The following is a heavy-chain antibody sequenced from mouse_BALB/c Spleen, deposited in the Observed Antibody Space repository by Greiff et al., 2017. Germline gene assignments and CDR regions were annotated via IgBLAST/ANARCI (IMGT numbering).Heavy chain of an antibody. Sequence: QVQLKESGPGLVAPSQSLSITCTVSGLSLASYGVHWVRQPPGKGLEWLGVIWAGGSTNYNSALMSRLSLSKDNSKSQVFLKMNSLQTDDTAMYYCARRTAARAQARSADWGQGTLVTVSA. J-gene: IGHJ3*01. CDR3: ARRTAARAQARSAD. D-gene: IGHD3-2*02. CDR2: IWAGGST. CDR1: GLSLASYG. V-gene: IGHV2-9*02.